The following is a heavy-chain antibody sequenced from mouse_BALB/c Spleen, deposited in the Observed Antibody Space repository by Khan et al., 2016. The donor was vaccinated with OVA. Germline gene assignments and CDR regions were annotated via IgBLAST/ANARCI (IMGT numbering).Heavy chain of an antibody. CDR1: GFSLSNYG. Sequence: VQLQESGPGLVAPSQTLSITCTVSGFSLSNYGVHWVRQPPGKGLEWLGVIWAGGSTNHNSALMSRLSISKDDSKSQVFLKMNSLQTDDTAMYYCARAFYNCAWFAYWGQGTLVTVSA. CDR2: IWAGGST. D-gene: IGHD1-3*01. CDR3: ARAFYNCAWFAY. J-gene: IGHJ3*01. V-gene: IGHV2-9*02.